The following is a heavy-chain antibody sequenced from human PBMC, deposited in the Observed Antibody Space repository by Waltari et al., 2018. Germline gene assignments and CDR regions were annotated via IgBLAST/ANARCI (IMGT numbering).Heavy chain of an antibody. CDR3: ARAVTWYFDL. CDR1: GFPSSSHS. D-gene: IGHD4-4*01. V-gene: IGHV3-21*01. J-gene: IGHJ2*01. CDR2: ISSSSSYI. Sequence: EVQLVESGGGLVTPGGSLRLSCAASGFPSSSHSMNWVRQAPGKGLEWVSSISSSSSYIYYADSVKGRFTISRDNAKNSLYLQMNSLRAEDTAVYYCARAVTWYFDLWGRGTLVTVSS.